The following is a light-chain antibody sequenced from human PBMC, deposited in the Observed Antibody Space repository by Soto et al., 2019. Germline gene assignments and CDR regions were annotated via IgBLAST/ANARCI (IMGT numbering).Light chain of an antibody. V-gene: IGKV3-20*01. CDR1: QSVSSSY. CDR3: QQYDSSLTST. Sequence: EIVLTQSPGTLSLSPGERATLSCRASQSVSSSYLAWYQQKPGQAPRLLIYGASSRATGIPDRFSGSGSGTDFTLTISRLESEDFAVYYCQQYDSSLTSTFGQLPKE. J-gene: IGKJ1*01. CDR2: GAS.